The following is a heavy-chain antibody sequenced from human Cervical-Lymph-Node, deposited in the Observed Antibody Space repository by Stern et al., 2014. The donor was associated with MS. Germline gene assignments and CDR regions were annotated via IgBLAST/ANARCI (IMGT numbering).Heavy chain of an antibody. D-gene: IGHD5-18*01. CDR1: GYTFTHYA. J-gene: IGHJ5*02. CDR2: INTNTGNT. V-gene: IGHV7-4-1*02. CDR3: ARSGGYKYDNWFDP. Sequence: QMQLVQSGSELKKPGASVKVSCKASGYTFTHYAMNWVRQAPGQGLEWMGWINTNTGNTTYAQGFTGRFVFSLDTSVSTAFLQISSLKAEDTAVYYCARSGGYKYDNWFDPWGQGTLVTVSS.